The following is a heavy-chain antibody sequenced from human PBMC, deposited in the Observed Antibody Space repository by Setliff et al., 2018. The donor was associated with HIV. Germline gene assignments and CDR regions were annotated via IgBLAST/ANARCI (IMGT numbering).Heavy chain of an antibody. CDR2: ISSDKGNT. V-gene: IGHV1-3*01. CDR3: ATLGVAVTGTVDY. CDR1: GYRFSTFG. D-gene: IGHD6-19*01. Sequence: ASVKVSCKASGYRFSTFGISWVRQAPGHRLEWMGWISSDKGNTKYSQKFQGRITITRDTSASTAYIEVSSLKSEDTAVYYCATLGVAVTGTVDYWGQGTLVTVSS. J-gene: IGHJ4*02.